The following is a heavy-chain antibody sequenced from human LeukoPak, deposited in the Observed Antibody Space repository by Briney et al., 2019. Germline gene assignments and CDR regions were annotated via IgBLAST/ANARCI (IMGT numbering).Heavy chain of an antibody. Sequence: GASVKVSCKASGYTFTGYYIHWVRQAPGQGLEWMGRINSNSGGTNYAQKFQGRVTMTRDTSISTAYMELSRLTSDDTAMYYCARDGSGLGYXGQGTLVTVSS. CDR2: INSNSGGT. D-gene: IGHD3-10*01. CDR1: GYTFTGYY. V-gene: IGHV1-2*06. J-gene: IGHJ4*02. CDR3: ARDGSGLGY.